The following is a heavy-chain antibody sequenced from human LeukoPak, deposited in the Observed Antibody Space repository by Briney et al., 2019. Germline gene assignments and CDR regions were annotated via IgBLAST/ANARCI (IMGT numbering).Heavy chain of an antibody. D-gene: IGHD2-8*01. Sequence: SETLSLTCTVSGGSISSYYWSWIRQPAGKGLEWIGRIYTSGSTNYNPSLMSRVTMSVDTSKNQFSLKLSSVTAADTAVYYCAKDPDCTSGICYTFFDYWGQGTLVTVSS. CDR2: IYTSGST. CDR3: AKDPDCTSGICYTFFDY. V-gene: IGHV4-4*07. CDR1: GGSISSYY. J-gene: IGHJ4*02.